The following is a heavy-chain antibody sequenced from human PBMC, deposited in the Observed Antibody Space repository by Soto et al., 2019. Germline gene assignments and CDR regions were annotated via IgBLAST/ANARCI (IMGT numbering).Heavy chain of an antibody. D-gene: IGHD3-3*01. CDR2: IYYSGST. CDR3: ARDRLRDFWSGRREAFDI. Sequence: SETLSLTCTVSGGSISSYYWSWIRQPPWKGLEWIGYIYYSGSTNYNPSLKSRVTISVDTSKNQFSLKLSSVTAADTAVYYCARDRLRDFWSGRREAFDIWGQGTMVTFSS. CDR1: GGSISSYY. V-gene: IGHV4-59*01. J-gene: IGHJ3*02.